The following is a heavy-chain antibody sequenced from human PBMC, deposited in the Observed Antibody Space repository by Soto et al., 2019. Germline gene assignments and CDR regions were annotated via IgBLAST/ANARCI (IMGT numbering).Heavy chain of an antibody. D-gene: IGHD2-2*01. V-gene: IGHV3-30*03. CDR1: GFIFSSYG. CDR3: ARDRGYQLRLDYGMDV. CDR2: ITYDGSNA. Sequence: QVQLVESGGGVVQPGRSLRLSCEASGFIFSSYGMHWVRQAPGKGLEWVALITYDGSNAEYADSVKGRFTISRDDSENTMYLQMNSLRSEDTALDYCARDRGYQLRLDYGMDVWGQGTTVTVSS. J-gene: IGHJ6*02.